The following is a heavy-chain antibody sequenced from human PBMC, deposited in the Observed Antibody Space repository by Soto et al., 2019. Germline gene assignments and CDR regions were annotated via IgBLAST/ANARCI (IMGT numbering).Heavy chain of an antibody. CDR1: GGSFTSNNW. CDR3: ASRDPGTSVDC. V-gene: IGHV4-4*02. D-gene: IGHD1-7*01. Sequence: PSETLSLTCAVSGGSFTSNNWWTWVRQPPGQGLEWIGEIYRTGRTNYNPSLKSRVTISLDTSENQFSLKVTSLTAADTAVYYCASRDPGTSVDCWGQGTLVTVSS. J-gene: IGHJ4*02. CDR2: IYRTGRT.